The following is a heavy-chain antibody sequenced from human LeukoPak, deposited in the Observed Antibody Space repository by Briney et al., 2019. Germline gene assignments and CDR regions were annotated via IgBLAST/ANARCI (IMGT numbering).Heavy chain of an antibody. D-gene: IGHD1-26*01. CDR2: IYYSGST. CDR3: AYSGSEWYAFDI. Sequence: KSSETLSLSCTVSGGSIGRNYWSWIRQPPGKGLEWIGYIYYSGSTNYNPSLKSRVSILVDKSKNQFSLKLASVTAAGTAVYYCAYSGSEWYAFDIWGQGTVVTVSS. J-gene: IGHJ3*02. V-gene: IGHV4-59*01. CDR1: GGSIGRNY.